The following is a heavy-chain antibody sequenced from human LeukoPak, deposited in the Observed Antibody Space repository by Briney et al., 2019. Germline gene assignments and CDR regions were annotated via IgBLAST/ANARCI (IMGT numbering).Heavy chain of an antibody. D-gene: IGHD6-13*01. CDR2: ISSSSSYI. V-gene: IGHV3-21*01. CDR3: ARVAAAAGTDFDY. CDR1: GFTFSSYW. J-gene: IGHJ4*02. Sequence: PGGSLRLSCAASGFTFSSYWMHWVRQAPGKGLEWVSSISSSSSYIYYADSVKGRFTISRDNAKNSLYLQMNSLRAEDTAVYYCARVAAAAGTDFDYWGQGTLVTVSS.